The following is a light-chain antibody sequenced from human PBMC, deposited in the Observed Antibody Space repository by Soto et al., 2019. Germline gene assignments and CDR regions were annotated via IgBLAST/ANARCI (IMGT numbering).Light chain of an antibody. V-gene: IGKV1-39*01. CDR1: QSISSS. J-gene: IGKJ4*01. CDR2: AAS. CDR3: QQSYSTPPT. Sequence: DLQMTQSPSSLSASVGDRVTITCRASQSISSSLNWYQQKPGKAPKLLIYAASSLQSGVPSRFSGSGSGTDFTLTISSLQPEDFATYYCQQSYSTPPTFGGGTKVEIK.